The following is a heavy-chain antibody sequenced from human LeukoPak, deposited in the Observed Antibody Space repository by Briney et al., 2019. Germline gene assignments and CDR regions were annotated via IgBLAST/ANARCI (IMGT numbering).Heavy chain of an antibody. CDR1: GGSFSGYY. V-gene: IGHV4-34*01. Sequence: SETLSLTCAVYGGSFSGYYWSWIRQPPGKGLEWIGEINHSGSTNYNPSLKSRVTISVDTSKNQFSLKLSSVTAADTAVYYCARHAAGVELWFEFWGQGTQVTVSS. CDR2: INHSGST. J-gene: IGHJ4*02. D-gene: IGHD2-21*01. CDR3: ARHAAGVELWFEF.